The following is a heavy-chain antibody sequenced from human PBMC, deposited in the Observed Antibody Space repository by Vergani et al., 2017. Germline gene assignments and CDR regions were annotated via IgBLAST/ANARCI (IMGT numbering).Heavy chain of an antibody. D-gene: IGHD1-26*01. CDR3: ARGVESTISGRLDY. CDR2: INPSGPSI. CDR1: GYTFTSYY. Sequence: QVQLVQSGAEVKKPGASVKVSCKASGYTFTSYYMHWVRQAPGQGLEWMGIINPSGPSITYAKTFQERVTMTRETSTNTVYMELSSLRSDDTAVYYCARGVESTISGRLDYWGQGTLVTVSS. V-gene: IGHV1-46*03. J-gene: IGHJ4*02.